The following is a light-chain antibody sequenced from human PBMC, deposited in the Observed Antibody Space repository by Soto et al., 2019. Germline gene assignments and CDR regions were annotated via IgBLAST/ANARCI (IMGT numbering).Light chain of an antibody. CDR2: DAS. J-gene: IGKJ4*01. CDR3: QQRSSWPLLT. CDR1: QSVSNY. V-gene: IGKV3-11*01. Sequence: EIVLTQSPATLSLSPGERATLSCRASQSVSNYLAWFQKEPGQAPRLLIYDASNRATGIPARFSGSGSGTDFTLTVSSLEPEDFAVYYCQQRSSWPLLTFGGGTKVEI.